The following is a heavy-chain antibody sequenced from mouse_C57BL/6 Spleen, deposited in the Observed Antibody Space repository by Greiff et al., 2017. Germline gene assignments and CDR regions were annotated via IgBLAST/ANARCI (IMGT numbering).Heavy chain of an antibody. CDR2: IYPRSGNT. CDR3: ARRNDYGCDERAMDY. Sequence: QVQLQQSGAELARPGASVKLSCKASGYTFTSYGISWVKQRTGQGLEWIGEIYPRSGNTYYNEKFKGKATLTADKSSSTAYMELRSLTSEDSAVYFWARRNDYGCDERAMDYWGQGTSGTVSS. D-gene: IGHD2-2*01. V-gene: IGHV1-81*01. CDR1: GYTFTSYG. J-gene: IGHJ4*01.